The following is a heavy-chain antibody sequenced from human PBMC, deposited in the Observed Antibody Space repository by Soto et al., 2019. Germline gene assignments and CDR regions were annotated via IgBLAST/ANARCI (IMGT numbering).Heavy chain of an antibody. V-gene: IGHV4-4*07. Sequence: SETLSLTCTVSVGAINRSYWTWIRQPAGKGLEWIGRIYSSGSSKYNPSLQSRVTMSLDTSKNQFSLRLTSVTAAETAVYYCARGQRFSDRFDPWGQGTLVTVSS. J-gene: IGHJ5*02. CDR2: IYSSGSS. CDR1: VGAINRSY. D-gene: IGHD3-3*01. CDR3: ARGQRFSDRFDP.